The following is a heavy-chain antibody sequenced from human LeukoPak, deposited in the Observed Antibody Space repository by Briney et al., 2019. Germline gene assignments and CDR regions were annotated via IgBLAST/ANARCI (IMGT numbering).Heavy chain of an antibody. CDR1: GFTFSSYA. J-gene: IGHJ6*03. Sequence: GGSLRLSCAASGFTFSSYAMSWVRQAPGKGLEWVSAISGSGGSTYYADSVKGRFTISRDNSKNTLYLQMNSLRAEDTAVYYCARDLRHYYGSGIYMDVWGKGTTVTISS. V-gene: IGHV3-23*01. D-gene: IGHD3-10*01. CDR3: ARDLRHYYGSGIYMDV. CDR2: ISGSGGST.